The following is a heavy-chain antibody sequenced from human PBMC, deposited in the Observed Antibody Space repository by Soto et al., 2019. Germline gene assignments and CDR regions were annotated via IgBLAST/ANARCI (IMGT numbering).Heavy chain of an antibody. CDR3: ARDGGYCSGGSCYWVAFDI. J-gene: IGHJ3*02. CDR1: GFTFSDYY. V-gene: IGHV3-11*01. Sequence: GGSLRLSCAASGFTFSDYYMSWIRQAPGKGLEWVSYISGSGSTIYYAEYVKGRFTISRDNAKNSLYLKMDSLRAEDTAVFYFARDGGYCSGGSCYWVAFDIWGQGTMVTVSS. CDR2: ISGSGSTI. D-gene: IGHD2-15*01.